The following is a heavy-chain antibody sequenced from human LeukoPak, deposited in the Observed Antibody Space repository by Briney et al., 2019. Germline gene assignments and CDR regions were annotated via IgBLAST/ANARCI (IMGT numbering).Heavy chain of an antibody. D-gene: IGHD5-12*01. CDR3: ARDRGPYSGYDSYYFDY. J-gene: IGHJ4*02. Sequence: SQTLSLTCTVSGGSISSGGYYWSWIRQHPGKGLEWIGYIYYSGSTYYNPSLKSRVTISVDTSKNQFSLKLSSVTAADTAVYYCARDRGPYSGYDSYYFDYWGQGTLVTVSS. CDR1: GGSISSGGYY. V-gene: IGHV4-31*03. CDR2: IYYSGST.